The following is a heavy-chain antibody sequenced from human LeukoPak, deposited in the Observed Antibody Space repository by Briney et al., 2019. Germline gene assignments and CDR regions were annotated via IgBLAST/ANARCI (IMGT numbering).Heavy chain of an antibody. V-gene: IGHV4-59*12. CDR2: IYYSGST. J-gene: IGHJ4*02. CDR1: GGSINFYY. D-gene: IGHD6-19*01. CDR3: ARDRSSSGWYYFDY. Sequence: SETLSLTCTVSGGSINFYYWSWIRQPPGKGLEWIGYIYYSGSTNYNPSLKSRVTISVDTSKNQFSLKLISVTAADTAVYYCARDRSSSGWYYFDYWGQGTLVTVSS.